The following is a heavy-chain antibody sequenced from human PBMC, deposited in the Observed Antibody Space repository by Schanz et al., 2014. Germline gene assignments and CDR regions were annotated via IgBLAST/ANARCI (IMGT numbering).Heavy chain of an antibody. CDR2: VSRSTPDI. CDR1: GFSVGNKY. V-gene: IGHV3-48*01. CDR3: AASSGWHPSTDY. J-gene: IGHJ4*02. D-gene: IGHD6-19*01. Sequence: VQLVESGGGLVQPGGSLRLSCAASGFSVGNKYMNWVRQAPGKGLEWVSYVSRSTPDIYYADSVKGRFTMSRDNAKSSLYLQMNSLRVEDTAVYYCAASSGWHPSTDYWGQGTLXTVSS.